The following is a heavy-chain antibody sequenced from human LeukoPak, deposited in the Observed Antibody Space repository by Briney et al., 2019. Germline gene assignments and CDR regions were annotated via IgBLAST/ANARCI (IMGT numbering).Heavy chain of an antibody. Sequence: ASVKVSCKASGYTFTGYYMRWVRQAPGQGLEWMGWINPNSGGTNYAQKFQGRVTMTRDTSISTAYMELSRLRSDDTAVYYCARDPSTVTTVDYWGQGTLVTVSS. CDR1: GYTFTGYY. D-gene: IGHD4-11*01. V-gene: IGHV1-2*02. J-gene: IGHJ4*02. CDR2: INPNSGGT. CDR3: ARDPSTVTTVDY.